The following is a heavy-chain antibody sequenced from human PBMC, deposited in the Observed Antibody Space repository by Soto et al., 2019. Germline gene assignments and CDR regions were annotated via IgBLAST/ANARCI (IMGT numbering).Heavy chain of an antibody. CDR3: ASPYGSGSYYTGKPDY. V-gene: IGHV3-23*01. CDR2: ISGSGGST. CDR1: GFTFSSYA. D-gene: IGHD3-10*01. Sequence: VGSLGLSCAASGFTFSSYAMSWVRQAPGKGREWVSAISGSGGSTYYADSVKGRFTISRDNSKNTLYLQMNSLRAEDTAVYYCASPYGSGSYYTGKPDYWGQGTLVTVSS. J-gene: IGHJ4*02.